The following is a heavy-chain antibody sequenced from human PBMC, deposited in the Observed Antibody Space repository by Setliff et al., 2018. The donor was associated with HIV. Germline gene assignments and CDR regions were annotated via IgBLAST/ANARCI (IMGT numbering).Heavy chain of an antibody. V-gene: IGHV4-4*02. CDR1: GGSISSANW. Sequence: PSETLSLTCAVSGGSISSANWWSWVRQPPEQGLEWIGHVYTTGSASYNPSLESRVTILEALSKNQFSLNLDSVTAADTAVYFCARALAGGSGWNYFDLWGPGTLVTVSS. CDR2: VYTTGSA. D-gene: IGHD6-19*01. J-gene: IGHJ4*02. CDR3: ARALAGGSGWNYFDL.